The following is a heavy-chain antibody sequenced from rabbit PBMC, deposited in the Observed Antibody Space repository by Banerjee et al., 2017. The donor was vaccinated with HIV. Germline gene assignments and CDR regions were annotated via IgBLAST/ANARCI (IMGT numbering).Heavy chain of an antibody. J-gene: IGHJ2*01. Sequence: EQLLESGGGLVKPEGSLKLSCTASGFSFSNKAVMCWVRQAPGKGLEWIACINAVTGKAVYTNWAKGRFTISKTSSTTVTLQMTSLTVADTATYFCARSSSVHDGFHPWGPGTLVTVS. CDR3: ARSSSVHDGFHP. CDR2: INAVTGKA. CDR1: GFSFSNKAV. D-gene: IGHD1-1*01. V-gene: IGHV1S45*01.